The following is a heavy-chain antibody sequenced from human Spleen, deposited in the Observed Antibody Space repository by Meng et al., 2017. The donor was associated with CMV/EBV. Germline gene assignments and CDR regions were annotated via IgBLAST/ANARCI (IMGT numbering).Heavy chain of an antibody. Sequence: KVSCKASGGTFSSYTISWVRQAPGQGLEWMGRIIPILGIANYAQKFQGRVTITADKSTSTAYMELSSLRSEDTAVYYCARGGAMVRGVIIGPTYDYWGQGTLVTVSS. V-gene: IGHV1-69*02. CDR3: ARGGAMVRGVIIGPTYDY. CDR2: IIPILGIA. D-gene: IGHD3-10*01. J-gene: IGHJ4*02. CDR1: GGTFSSYT.